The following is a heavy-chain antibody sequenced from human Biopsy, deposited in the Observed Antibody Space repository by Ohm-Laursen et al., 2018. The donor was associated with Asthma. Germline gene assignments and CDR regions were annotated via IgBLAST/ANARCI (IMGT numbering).Heavy chain of an antibody. CDR3: ARAVDYSHYYGIDV. CDR1: RYTFNSAG. D-gene: IGHD3-10*01. V-gene: IGHV1-18*01. J-gene: IGHJ6*02. Sequence: ASVKVSCKTSRYTFNSAGITWVRQAPGQGLEWMGWISVYNGNTKVAQKLQDRVTMITDTSTSTAYMELRSLRSDDTAVYFCARAVDYSHYYGIDVWGQGTTATVS. CDR2: ISVYNGNT.